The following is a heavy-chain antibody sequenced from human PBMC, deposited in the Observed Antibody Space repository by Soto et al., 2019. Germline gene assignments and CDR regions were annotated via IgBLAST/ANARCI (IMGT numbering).Heavy chain of an antibody. J-gene: IGHJ4*02. CDR3: AKGGGVAGTSFDY. Sequence: QVQLVQSGAEVKKPGSSVKVSCKASGGTFSSFAISWVRQAPGQGLEWVAVIWYDGSNKYYADSVKGRFTISRDNSKNTLYLQMNSLRAEDTAVYYCAKGGGVAGTSFDYWGQGTLVTVSS. CDR2: IWYDGSNK. V-gene: IGHV3-33*06. D-gene: IGHD6-19*01. CDR1: GGTFSSFA.